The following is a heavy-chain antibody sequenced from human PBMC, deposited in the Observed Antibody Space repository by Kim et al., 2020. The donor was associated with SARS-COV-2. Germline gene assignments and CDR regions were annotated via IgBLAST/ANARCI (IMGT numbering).Heavy chain of an antibody. J-gene: IGHJ4*02. Sequence: ASVKVSCKASGYTFTSYGISWVRQAPGQGLEWLGWISAYSGNTNYAQKLHGRVTMTTDTSTSTAYMELRSLRSDDTAVYYCARAGYSGYDWPRYYFDYWGQGTLVTVSS. CDR1: GYTFTSYG. CDR3: ARAGYSGYDWPRYYFDY. D-gene: IGHD5-12*01. CDR2: ISAYSGNT. V-gene: IGHV1-18*01.